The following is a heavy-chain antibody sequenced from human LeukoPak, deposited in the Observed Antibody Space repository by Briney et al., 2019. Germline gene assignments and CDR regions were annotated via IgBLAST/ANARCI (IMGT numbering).Heavy chain of an antibody. Sequence: SETLSLTCTVSGDSVGIGNYYWSWLRQPPGKALEWIGYIYYTGKTYYNPSLEGRVTILVDTSRNHFSVKLSSVTAADTAVYYCARSQNYYGSGDYWSQGTLVTVSS. CDR2: IYYTGKT. J-gene: IGHJ4*02. CDR1: GDSVGIGNYY. D-gene: IGHD3-10*01. V-gene: IGHV4-61*03. CDR3: ARSQNYYGSGDY.